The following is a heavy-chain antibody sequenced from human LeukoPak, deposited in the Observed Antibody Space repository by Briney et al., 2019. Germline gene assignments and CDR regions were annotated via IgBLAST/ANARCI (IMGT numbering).Heavy chain of an antibody. Sequence: GGSLRLSCAASGFTFDDYGMSWVRQAPGKGLEWVSVIYSGGSTYYADSVKGRFTISRDNSKNTLYLQMNSLRAEDTAVYYCARDLGYSSGLWGQGTLLTVSS. CDR2: IYSGGST. D-gene: IGHD6-19*01. J-gene: IGHJ4*02. CDR1: GFTFDDYG. V-gene: IGHV3-53*01. CDR3: ARDLGYSSGL.